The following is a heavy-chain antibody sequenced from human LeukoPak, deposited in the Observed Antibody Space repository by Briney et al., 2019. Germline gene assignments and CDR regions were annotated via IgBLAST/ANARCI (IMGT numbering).Heavy chain of an antibody. CDR2: ISSSSSYI. CDR1: GFTFSSYS. CDR3: TTGVSMVRGVISLVDY. V-gene: IGHV3-21*03. J-gene: IGHJ4*02. Sequence: GGSLRLSCAASGFTFSSYSMNWVRQAPGKGLEWVSSISSSSSYIYYADSVKGRFTISRDNAKNSLYLQMNSLRAEDTAVYYCTTGVSMVRGVISLVDYWGQGTLVTVSS. D-gene: IGHD3-10*01.